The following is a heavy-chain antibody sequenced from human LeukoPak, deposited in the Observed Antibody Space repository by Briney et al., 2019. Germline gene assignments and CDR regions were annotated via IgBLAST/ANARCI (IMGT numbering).Heavy chain of an antibody. V-gene: IGHV3-21*01. J-gene: IGHJ5*02. CDR3: ARDPPIAAAGTGDWFDP. D-gene: IGHD6-13*01. Sequence: GGSLRLSCAASGFTFSSYSMNWARQAPGKGLEWVSSISSSSSYIYYADSVKGRFTISRDNAKNSLYLRMNSLRAEDTAVYYCARDPPIAAAGTGDWFDPWGQGTLVTVSS. CDR1: GFTFSSYS. CDR2: ISSSSSYI.